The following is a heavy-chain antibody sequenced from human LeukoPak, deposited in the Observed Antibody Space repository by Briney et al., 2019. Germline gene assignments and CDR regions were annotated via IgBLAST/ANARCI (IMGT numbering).Heavy chain of an antibody. V-gene: IGHV4-39*01. CDR1: GGSISSSSYY. CDR2: IYYSGST. J-gene: IGHJ3*02. CDR3: ARAGSGSHAFDI. D-gene: IGHD3-10*01. Sequence: SETLSLTCTVSGGSISSSSYYWGWIRQPPGKGLEWIGSIYYSGSTYYNPSLKSRVTISVDTSKNQFSLKLSSVTAADTAVYYCARAGSGSHAFDIWGQGTMVTVSS.